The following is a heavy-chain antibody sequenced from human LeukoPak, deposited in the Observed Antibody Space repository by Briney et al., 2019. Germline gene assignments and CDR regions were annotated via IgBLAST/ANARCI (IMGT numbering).Heavy chain of an antibody. CDR1: GFTFSSYA. Sequence: PGGSLRVSCAASGFTFSSYAMSWIRQPPGKGLEWIGYIYYSGSTNYNPSLKSRVTISVDTSKNQFSLKLSSVTAADTAVYYCARVGDGDYYYYYYGMDVWGQGTTVTVSS. CDR3: ARVGDGDYYYYYYGMDV. V-gene: IGHV4-59*01. D-gene: IGHD4-17*01. CDR2: IYYSGST. J-gene: IGHJ6*02.